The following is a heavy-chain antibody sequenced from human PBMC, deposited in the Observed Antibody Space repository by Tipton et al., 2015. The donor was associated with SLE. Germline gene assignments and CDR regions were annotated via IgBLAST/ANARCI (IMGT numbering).Heavy chain of an antibody. CDR3: AREPSMVGAFDI. V-gene: IGHV4-39*07. CDR2: IYYSGST. Sequence: LRLSCIVSDGSISSSSYYWGWIRQPPGKGLEWIGSIYYSGSTYYNPSLKSRVTISVDTSKNQFSLKLSSVTAADTAVYYCAREPSMVGAFDIWGQGTMVTVSS. D-gene: IGHD3-10*01. J-gene: IGHJ3*02. CDR1: DGSISSSSYY.